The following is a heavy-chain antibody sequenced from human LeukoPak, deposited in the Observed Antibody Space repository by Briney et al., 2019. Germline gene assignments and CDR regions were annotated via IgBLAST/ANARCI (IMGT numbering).Heavy chain of an antibody. V-gene: IGHV4-59*01. CDR3: TRNDYGDDKREGYYYYYYMDV. CDR1: GGYFGNYW. Sequence: SETLSLTCAVYGGYFGNYWWGWIRQPPGQGLEWIGSIYYSGSTNYNPSLKSRVTISVDTSKNQFSLKLSSVTAADTAVYYCTRNDYGDDKREGYYYYYYMDVWGKGTTVTVSS. J-gene: IGHJ6*03. D-gene: IGHD4-17*01. CDR2: IYYSGST.